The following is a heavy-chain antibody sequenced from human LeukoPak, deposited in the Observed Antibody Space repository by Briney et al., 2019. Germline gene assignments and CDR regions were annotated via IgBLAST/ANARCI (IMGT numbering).Heavy chain of an antibody. V-gene: IGHV4-39*07. CDR1: GGSISSSSYY. J-gene: IGHJ4*02. D-gene: IGHD6-19*01. CDR3: ARGIVTSDSGWYNY. CDR2: IYYSGST. Sequence: SETLSLTCTVSGGSISSSSYYWGWIRQPPGKGLEWIGSIYYSGSTYYNPSLKSRVTISVDTSKNQFSLKLSSVTAADTAVYYCARGIVTSDSGWYNYWGQGTLVTVSS.